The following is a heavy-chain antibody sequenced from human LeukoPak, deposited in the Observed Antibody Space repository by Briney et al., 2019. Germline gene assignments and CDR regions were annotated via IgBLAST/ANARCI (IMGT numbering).Heavy chain of an antibody. V-gene: IGHV4-39*07. CDR2: IYHSGRT. J-gene: IGHJ4*02. CDR3: ARLCLPATRFDY. Sequence: SETLSLTCTVSGGSISSSSYYWGWIRQPPGKGLEWIGSIYHSGRTFYNPSLKSRVTISVDTSKNQFSLKLTSVTAADTAVYYCARLCLPATRFDYWGQGTLVTVSS. CDR1: GGSISSSSYY. D-gene: IGHD5-24*01.